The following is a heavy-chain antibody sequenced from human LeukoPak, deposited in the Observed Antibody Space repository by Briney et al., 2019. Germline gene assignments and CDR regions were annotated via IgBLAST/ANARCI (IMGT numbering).Heavy chain of an antibody. CDR2: ISYDGSNK. CDR1: GFTFSSYA. Sequence: GGSLRLSCAASGFTFSSYAMHWGRQAPGKGLEWVAVISYDGSNKYYADSVKGRVTISRDSSKNTLYLQMNSLRAEDTAVYYCARDPQSNSHDYSNYLFDYWGQGTLVTVSS. CDR3: ARDPQSNSHDYSNYLFDY. V-gene: IGHV3-30-3*01. D-gene: IGHD4-11*01. J-gene: IGHJ4*02.